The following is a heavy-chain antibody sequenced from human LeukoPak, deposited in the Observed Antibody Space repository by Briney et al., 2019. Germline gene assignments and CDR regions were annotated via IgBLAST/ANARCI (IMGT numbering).Heavy chain of an antibody. V-gene: IGHV1-69*13. CDR2: IIPIFGTA. D-gene: IGHD4/OR15-4a*01. J-gene: IGHJ3*02. CDR1: GGTFSSYA. CDR3: ARAWVPQDDAFDI. Sequence: SVKVSCKASGGTFSSYAISWVRQAPGQGLEWMGGIIPIFGTANYAQKFQGRVTITADESTSTAYMELSSLRSEDTAVYYCARAWVPQDDAFDIWGQGTMVTVSS.